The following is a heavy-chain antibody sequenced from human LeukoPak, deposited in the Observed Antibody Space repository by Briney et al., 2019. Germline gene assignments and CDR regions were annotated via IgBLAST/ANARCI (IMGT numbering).Heavy chain of an antibody. J-gene: IGHJ5*02. CDR2: IIPIFGTA. D-gene: IGHD3-3*01. CDR1: GGTFSSYA. CDR3: ARAPIFGAHHRRFDP. Sequence: SVKVSCTASGGTFSSYAISWVRQAPGQGLEWMGGIIPIFGTANYAQKFQGRVTITADESTSTAYMELSSLRSEDTAVYYCARAPIFGAHHRRFDPWGQGTLVTVSS. V-gene: IGHV1-69*13.